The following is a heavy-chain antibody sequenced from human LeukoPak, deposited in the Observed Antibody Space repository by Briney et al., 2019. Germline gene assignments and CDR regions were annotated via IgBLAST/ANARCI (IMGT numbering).Heavy chain of an antibody. CDR3: ARGGTAISFDS. J-gene: IGHJ4*02. CDR2: INSDGSST. CDR1: GFTFSSYW. V-gene: IGHV3-74*01. Sequence: GGSLRLSCAASGFTFSSYWVHWVRQAPGKGLVWVSRINSDGSSTSYADSVKGRFTISRDSAKNTLHLQMNSLRADDTAVYYCARGGTAISFDSWGQGTLVTVSS. D-gene: IGHD5-18*01.